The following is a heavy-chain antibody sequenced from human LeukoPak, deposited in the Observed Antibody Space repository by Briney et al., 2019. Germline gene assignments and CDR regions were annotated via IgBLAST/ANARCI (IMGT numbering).Heavy chain of an antibody. CDR3: ARGRSYFDY. V-gene: IGHV4-34*01. CDR1: GGSFSGYY. CDR2: MNHSGST. J-gene: IGHJ4*02. Sequence: SETLSLTCAVYGGSFSGYYWSWIRQPPGKGLEWIGEMNHSGSTNYNPSLKSRATISVDTAKNQFSLKLSSVTAADTAVYYCARGRSYFDYWSQGTLVTVSS.